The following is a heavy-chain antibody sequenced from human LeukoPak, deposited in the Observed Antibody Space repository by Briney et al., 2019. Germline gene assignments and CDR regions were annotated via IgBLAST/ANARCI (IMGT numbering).Heavy chain of an antibody. Sequence: GGSLRLSCAASGFTFDDYGMSWVRQAPGKRLEWVSGINWNGGSTGYADSVKGRFTISRDNAKNSLYLQMNSLRSEDTALYYCARDGLGYCSSTSCYETDYWGQGTLVTVSS. CDR3: ARDGLGYCSSTSCYETDY. CDR1: GFTFDDYG. J-gene: IGHJ4*02. CDR2: INWNGGST. D-gene: IGHD2-2*01. V-gene: IGHV3-20*04.